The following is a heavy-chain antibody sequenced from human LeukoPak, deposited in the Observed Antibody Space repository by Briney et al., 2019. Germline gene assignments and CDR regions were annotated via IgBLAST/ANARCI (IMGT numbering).Heavy chain of an antibody. J-gene: IGHJ4*02. Sequence: PSETLSLTCAVYGGSFSGYYWSWIRQLPGKGLEWIGEINHSGSTNYNPSLKSRVTISVDTSKNQFSLKLSSVTAADTAVYYCARDQLWRRFYDYWGRGTLVTVSS. CDR3: ARDQLWRRFYDY. CDR2: INHSGST. D-gene: IGHD3-3*01. CDR1: GGSFSGYY. V-gene: IGHV4-34*01.